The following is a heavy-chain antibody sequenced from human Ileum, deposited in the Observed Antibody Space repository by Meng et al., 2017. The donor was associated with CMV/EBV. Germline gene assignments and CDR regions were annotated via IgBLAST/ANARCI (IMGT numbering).Heavy chain of an antibody. J-gene: IGHJ4*02. CDR3: ARGSSYYDILTGTYYFDY. CDR1: GGSFSGYY. CDR2: IYHSGST. V-gene: IGHV4-38-2*01. Sequence: SETLSLTCAVYGGSFSGYYWGWIRQPPGKGLEWIGSIYHSGSTYYNPSLKSRVTISVDTSKNQFSLKLSSVTAADTAVYYCARGSSYYDILTGTYYFDYWGQGTLVTVSS. D-gene: IGHD3-9*01.